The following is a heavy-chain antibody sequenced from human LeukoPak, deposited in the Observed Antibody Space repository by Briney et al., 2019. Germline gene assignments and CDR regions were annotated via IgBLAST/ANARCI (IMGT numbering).Heavy chain of an antibody. CDR2: INPNSGGT. J-gene: IGHJ4*02. V-gene: IGHV1-2*06. Sequence: ASVKVSCKASGYTFTSYYMHWVRQAPGQGLEWMGRINPNSGGTNYAQKFQGRVTMTRDTSISTAYMELSRLRSDDTAVYYCASFSSSAKTGFDYWGQGTLVTVSS. CDR3: ASFSSSAKTGFDY. D-gene: IGHD6-6*01. CDR1: GYTFTSYY.